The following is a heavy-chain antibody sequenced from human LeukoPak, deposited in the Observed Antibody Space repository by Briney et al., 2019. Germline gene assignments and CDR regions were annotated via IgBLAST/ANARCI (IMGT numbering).Heavy chain of an antibody. V-gene: IGHV4-38-2*01. CDR2: IYHSGST. Sequence: SETLSLTCAVSGYSISSGYYWGWIRQPPGKGLEWIGSIYHSGSTYYNPSLKSRVTISVDTSKNQFSLKLSSVTAADTAVYYCARGLRRGWLQLFSSFDYWGQGTLVTVSS. CDR3: ARGLRRGWLQLFSSFDY. CDR1: GYSISSGYY. J-gene: IGHJ4*02. D-gene: IGHD5-24*01.